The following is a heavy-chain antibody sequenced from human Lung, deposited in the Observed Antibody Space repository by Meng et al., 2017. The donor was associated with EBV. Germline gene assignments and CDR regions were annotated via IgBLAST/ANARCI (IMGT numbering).Heavy chain of an antibody. CDR1: GYTFTTYA. J-gene: IGHJ4*02. CDR3: GRDQDGDYGGADY. D-gene: IGHD4-17*01. CDR2: INTDTGRP. Sequence: QVQLVQFGSELKKPGASVKVSCKASGYTFTTYALNWVRQAPGQGLEWMGWINTDTGRPLYAQDFTGRFVFSLDTSVSTAYLQISSLKAEDTAVYYCGRDQDGDYGGADYWGQGTLVTVSS. V-gene: IGHV7-4-1*02.